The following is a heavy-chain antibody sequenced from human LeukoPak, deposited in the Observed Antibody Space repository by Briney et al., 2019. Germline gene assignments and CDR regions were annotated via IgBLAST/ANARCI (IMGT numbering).Heavy chain of an antibody. CDR3: ARLMVSSSWGYYYYYMDV. CDR2: FDPEDGET. D-gene: IGHD6-13*01. Sequence: GASVKVSCKVSGYTLTELSMHWVRQASGIRLEWMGGFDPEDGETIYAQKFQGRVTMTEDTSTDTAYMELSSLRSEDTAVYYCARLMVSSSWGYYYYYMDVWAKGPRSPSP. CDR1: GYTLTELS. V-gene: IGHV1-24*01. J-gene: IGHJ6*03.